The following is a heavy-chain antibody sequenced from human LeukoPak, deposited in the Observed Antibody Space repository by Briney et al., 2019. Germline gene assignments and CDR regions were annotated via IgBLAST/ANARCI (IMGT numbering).Heavy chain of an antibody. CDR1: GFTFSSYS. CDR2: VSSTSIYI. D-gene: IGHD5-24*01. J-gene: IGHJ4*02. CDR3: ARSEMTTIGY. Sequence: GGSLRLSCAASGFTFSSYSMNWVRQAPGKGLEWVSYVSSTSIYIYYADSVKGRFTISRDNAKNSLYLQMNSLRAEDTAVYYCARSEMTTIGYWGQGTLVTVSS. V-gene: IGHV3-21*01.